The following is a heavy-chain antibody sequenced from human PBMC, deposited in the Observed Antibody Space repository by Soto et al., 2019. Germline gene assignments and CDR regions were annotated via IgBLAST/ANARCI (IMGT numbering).Heavy chain of an antibody. J-gene: IGHJ5*02. D-gene: IGHD2-8*01. CDR2: IILALGTP. V-gene: IGHV1-69*01. CDR3: GRYCTNTKCRGGYYLDL. CDR1: GDSFTNYA. Sequence: QVLLVQSVAEMKQPGSSESVSCKASGDSFTNYAFTWVRQAPGQGPEWLGGIILALGTPHYSQRFQGRLTITADESSSTVYMELGSLRLDDTAVYYCGRYCTNTKCRGGYYLDLWGQGTLLTVSS.